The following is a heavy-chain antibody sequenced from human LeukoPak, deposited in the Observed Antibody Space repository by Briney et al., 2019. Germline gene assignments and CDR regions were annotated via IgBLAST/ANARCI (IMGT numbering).Heavy chain of an antibody. D-gene: IGHD3-10*01. CDR1: GYTFTGYY. V-gene: IGHV7-4-1*02. Sequence: ASVKVSCKASGYTFTGYYMHWVRQAPGQGLEWMGWINTNTGNPTYAQGFTGRFVFSLDTSVSTAYLQISSLKAEDTAVYYCARDGSGYYGSGSYYNWGQGTLVTVSS. CDR3: ARDGSGYYGSGSYYN. J-gene: IGHJ4*02. CDR2: INTNTGNP.